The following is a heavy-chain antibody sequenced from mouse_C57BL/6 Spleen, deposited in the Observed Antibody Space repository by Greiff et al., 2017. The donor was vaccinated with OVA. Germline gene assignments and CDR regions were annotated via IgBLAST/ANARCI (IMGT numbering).Heavy chain of an antibody. CDR3: TRGEVAPFAY. Sequence: QVHVKQSGAELVRPGASVTLSCKASGYTFTDYEMHWVKQTPVHGLEWIGAIDPETGGTAYNQKFKGKAILTADKSSSTAYMELRSLTSEDSAVYYCTRGEVAPFAYWGQGTLVTVSA. J-gene: IGHJ3*01. CDR2: IDPETGGT. CDR1: GYTFTDYE. V-gene: IGHV1-15*01. D-gene: IGHD1-1*01.